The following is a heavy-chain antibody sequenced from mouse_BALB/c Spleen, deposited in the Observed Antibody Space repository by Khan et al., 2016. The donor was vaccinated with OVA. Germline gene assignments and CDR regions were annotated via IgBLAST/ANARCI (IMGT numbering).Heavy chain of an antibody. Sequence: QVQLQQSGAELMKPGASMRISCKATGYTFSNYWIEWVNQRPGHGLEWIGEILPGSNNNNYNEKFKGKDTFTADTYSNKTYIQLRSMTFEASAVYYCARYTMITAFSYWGQGTLVTVSS. CDR2: ILPGSNNN. V-gene: IGHV1-9*01. D-gene: IGHD2-4*01. CDR3: ARYTMITAFSY. CDR1: GYTFSNYW. J-gene: IGHJ3*01.